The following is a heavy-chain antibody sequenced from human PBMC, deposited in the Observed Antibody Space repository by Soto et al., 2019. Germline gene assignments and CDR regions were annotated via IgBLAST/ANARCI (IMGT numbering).Heavy chain of an antibody. CDR2: ISWNSGSI. D-gene: IGHD3-22*01. J-gene: IGHJ1*01. V-gene: IGHV3-9*01. CDR1: GFTFDDYA. Sequence: GGSLRLSCAASGFTFDDYAMHWVRQAPGKGLEWVSGISWNSGSIGYADSVKGRSTISRDNSKNTLYLQMNSLRAEDTALYYCARDRVESGYPEYFQHWGQGTLVTVSS. CDR3: ARDRVESGYPEYFQH.